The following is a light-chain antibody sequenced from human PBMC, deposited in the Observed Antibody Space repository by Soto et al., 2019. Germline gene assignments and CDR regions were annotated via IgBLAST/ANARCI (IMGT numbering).Light chain of an antibody. CDR2: DVS. CDR1: QNISNY. J-gene: IGKJ1*01. Sequence: IVFRQSPATLSLSPGKRATLSCRASQNISNYLIWYQQKPGQAPRLLIYDVSNRATGIPARFSGSGSGTDFTLTISSLQPQDVATYYCQQSNNFPWTFGQGTKVDIK. V-gene: IGKV3-11*01. CDR3: QQSNNFPWT.